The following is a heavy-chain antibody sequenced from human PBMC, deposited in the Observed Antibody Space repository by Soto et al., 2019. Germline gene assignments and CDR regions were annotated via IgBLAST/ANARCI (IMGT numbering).Heavy chain of an antibody. D-gene: IGHD3-3*01. J-gene: IGHJ4*02. CDR2: VSAYNGNT. CDR1: GYTFNSYG. Sequence: QVLLVPSGAEVKKPGASVKVSCKASGYTFNSYGVTWVRQAPGQGLEWMGWVSAYNGNTKYSQNLQGRVTMTINTTTSSAYLEVRSLRSDDTAIYYCARYFWSGQLPFYFDQWGQGTLVTVSS. V-gene: IGHV1-18*01. CDR3: ARYFWSGQLPFYFDQ.